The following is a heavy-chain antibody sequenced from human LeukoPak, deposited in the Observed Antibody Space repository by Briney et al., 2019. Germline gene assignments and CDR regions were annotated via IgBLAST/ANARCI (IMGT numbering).Heavy chain of an antibody. CDR2: IYHSGST. D-gene: IGHD5-18*01. J-gene: IGHJ4*02. V-gene: IGHV4-30-2*01. CDR1: GGSISSGGYS. Sequence: SQTLPLTCAVSGGSISSGGYSWSWIRQPPGKGLEWIGYIYHSGSTYYNPSLKSRVTISVDRSKNQFSLKLSSVTAADTAVYYCASGYSYGYNFDYWGQGTLVTVSS. CDR3: ASGYSYGYNFDY.